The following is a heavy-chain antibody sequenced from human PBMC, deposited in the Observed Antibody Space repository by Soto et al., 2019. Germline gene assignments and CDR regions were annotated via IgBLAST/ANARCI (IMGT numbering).Heavy chain of an antibody. CDR2: IWYDGIKK. J-gene: IGHJ4*02. V-gene: IGHV3-33*03. Sequence: QVHLVESGGGVVQPGKSLRVSCAASGFSFSDYGMHWVRQVPGKGLEWVAVIWYDGIKKYYADSVKGRFTISRDNSKNLLSQQMDRLRGEDAAVYFCAYEGRDGKTWGQGTLVTVSS. CDR1: GFSFSDYG. CDR3: AYEGRDGKT. D-gene: IGHD1-1*01.